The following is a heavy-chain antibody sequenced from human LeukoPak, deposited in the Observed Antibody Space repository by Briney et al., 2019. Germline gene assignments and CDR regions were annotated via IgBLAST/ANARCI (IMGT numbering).Heavy chain of an antibody. D-gene: IGHD5-24*01. J-gene: IGHJ4*02. CDR1: GYTFTGYY. CDR3: ARGFIGGYNPFDY. Sequence: ASVKVSCKASGYTFTGYYMHWVRQAPGQGLEWMGWINPNSGGTNYAQKFQGRVTMTRDTSISTAYMELSRLRSEDTAVYYCARGFIGGYNPFDYWGQGTLVTVSS. CDR2: INPNSGGT. V-gene: IGHV1-2*02.